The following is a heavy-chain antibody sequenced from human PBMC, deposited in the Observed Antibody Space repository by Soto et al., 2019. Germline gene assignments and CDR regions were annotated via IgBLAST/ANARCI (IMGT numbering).Heavy chain of an antibody. CDR2: ISNSGRTL. D-gene: IGHD6-6*01. CDR3: ARDLVAVSGGVYSSSSGGYFFDF. J-gene: IGHJ4*02. V-gene: IGHV3-11*01. Sequence: GGSLRLSCAASGFTFSDYYMSWIRQAPGKGLEWVSYISNSGRTLYYADSMKGRLTISRDNAKNSLFLQMNSLRSEDTAVYYCARDLVAVSGGVYSSSSGGYFFDFWGQGTLVTVSS. CDR1: GFTFSDYY.